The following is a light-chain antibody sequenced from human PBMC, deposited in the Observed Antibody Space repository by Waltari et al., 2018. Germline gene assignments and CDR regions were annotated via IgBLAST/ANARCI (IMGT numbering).Light chain of an antibody. CDR2: DSS. J-gene: IGKJ4*01. CDR1: QSVSSN. V-gene: IGKV3-15*01. Sequence: EIVMTQSPATLSVSPGERVTLSCRARQSVSSNLAWYQQKPGQAPRLLIYDSSTRATGTAARFSGSGSGTEFTLTITGLQSEDFALYYCQQYNNWPPLTFGGGTKVEIK. CDR3: QQYNNWPPLT.